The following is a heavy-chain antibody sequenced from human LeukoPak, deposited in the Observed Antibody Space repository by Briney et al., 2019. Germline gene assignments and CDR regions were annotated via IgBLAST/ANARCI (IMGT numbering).Heavy chain of an antibody. CDR2: INPKSGDT. CDR1: GYIFIGYI. V-gene: IGHV1-2*02. Sequence: GASVKVSCKTSGYIFIGYIIHWVRQAPGQGLEWLGWINPKSGDTYYAQKFQDRVTMTRDTTIDTAYMDLTALRSDDTATYFCGRVRFNSSWHHYTWLDPWGQGTLVTVSS. J-gene: IGHJ5*02. D-gene: IGHD6-13*01. CDR3: GRVRFNSSWHHYTWLDP.